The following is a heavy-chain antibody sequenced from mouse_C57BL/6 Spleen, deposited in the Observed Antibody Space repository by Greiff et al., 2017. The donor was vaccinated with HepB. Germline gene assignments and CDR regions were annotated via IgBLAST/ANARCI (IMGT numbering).Heavy chain of an antibody. V-gene: IGHV1-81*01. CDR1: GYTFTSYG. J-gene: IGHJ2*01. Sequence: QVQLQQSGAELARPGASVKLSCKASGYTFTSYGISWVKQRTGQGLEWIGEIYPRSGNTYYNEKFKGKATLTADKSSSTAYMELRSLTSEDSVVYFCAREAGYDGSYYFDYWGQGTTLTVSS. D-gene: IGHD2-2*01. CDR2: IYPRSGNT. CDR3: AREAGYDGSYYFDY.